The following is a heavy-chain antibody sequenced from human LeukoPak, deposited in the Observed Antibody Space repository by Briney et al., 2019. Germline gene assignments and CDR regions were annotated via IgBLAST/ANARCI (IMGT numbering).Heavy chain of an antibody. Sequence: GGSMRLSSEAAGFTFSSYAMHWDRPAQGKVLEYVSSISSNGGSTYYANSVKGRFTISRDNSKNTLYLQMGSLRAEDMAVYYCARGDSGSYFPDYWGQGTLVTVSS. V-gene: IGHV3-64*01. CDR2: ISSNGGST. CDR1: GFTFSSYA. J-gene: IGHJ4*02. D-gene: IGHD1-26*01. CDR3: ARGDSGSYFPDY.